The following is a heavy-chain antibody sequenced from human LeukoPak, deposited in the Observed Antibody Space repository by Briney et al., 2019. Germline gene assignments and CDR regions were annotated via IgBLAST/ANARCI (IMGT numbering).Heavy chain of an antibody. CDR1: GFTFSSYA. J-gene: IGHJ4*02. CDR3: AKSSYYGDYLDY. CDR2: ITVSGGST. Sequence: HPGGSLRLSCAASGFTFSSYAMNWVRQAPGKGLEWVSIITVSGGSTYYADSVKGRFTISRDTSKNTLYLQMNSLRAEDTAVYYCAKSSYYGDYLDYWGQGTLVTVSS. D-gene: IGHD4-17*01. V-gene: IGHV3-23*01.